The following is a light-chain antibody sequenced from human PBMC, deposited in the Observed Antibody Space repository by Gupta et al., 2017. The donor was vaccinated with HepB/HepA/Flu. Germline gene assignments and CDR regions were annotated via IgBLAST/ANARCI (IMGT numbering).Light chain of an antibody. Sequence: DIQLTQSPSFLSASVGDRVTITCRASQGISSYLPWYQQKPGKAPKLLIYAASTGKSGVPSRFSGSGYGTEFTLTISSRQPEDFANYYCQHRNSSPFTFGQGTXMEIK. J-gene: IGKJ5*01. CDR2: AAS. CDR3: QHRNSSPFT. V-gene: IGKV1-9*01. CDR1: QGISSY.